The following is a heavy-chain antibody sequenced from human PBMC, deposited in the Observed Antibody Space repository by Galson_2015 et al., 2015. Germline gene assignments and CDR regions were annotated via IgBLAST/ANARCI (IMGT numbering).Heavy chain of an antibody. Sequence: SLRLSCAASGFTVSSNYMSWVRQAPGKGLEWVSVIYSGGSTYYADSVKGRFTISRDNSKNTLYLQMNSLRAEDTAVYYCARDLLIPTGTPRLFFYYMGVWGKGTTDTVSS. CDR3: ARDLLIPTGTPRLFFYYMGV. J-gene: IGHJ6*03. CDR2: IYSGGST. CDR1: GFTVSSNY. V-gene: IGHV3-66*01. D-gene: IGHD1-1*01.